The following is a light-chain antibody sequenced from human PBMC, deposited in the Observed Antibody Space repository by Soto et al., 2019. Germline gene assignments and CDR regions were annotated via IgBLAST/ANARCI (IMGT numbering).Light chain of an antibody. J-gene: IGKJ1*01. V-gene: IGKV1-5*01. Sequence: DIQMTQSPSTLSASVGDRVTITCRASQSITNRLAWYQLKPGKAPKVLIYDASNLEYGVPSRFSGSGFGTEFILTISSLQPDDFATYCCQHYGGMWTFGQGTKVDIK. CDR2: DAS. CDR1: QSITNR. CDR3: QHYGGMWT.